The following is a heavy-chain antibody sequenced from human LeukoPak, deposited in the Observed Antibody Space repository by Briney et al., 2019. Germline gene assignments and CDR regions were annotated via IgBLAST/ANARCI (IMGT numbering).Heavy chain of an antibody. CDR3: ARDSTVESEFDP. CDR2: IYTSGST. Sequence: SETLSLTCTVSGGSISSYYWSWIRQPAGKGLEWIGRIYTSGSTNYNPSLKSRVTMSVDTSKNQFSLKLSPVTAADTAVYYCARDSTVESEFDPWGQGTLVTVSS. D-gene: IGHD4-23*01. J-gene: IGHJ5*02. V-gene: IGHV4-4*07. CDR1: GGSISSYY.